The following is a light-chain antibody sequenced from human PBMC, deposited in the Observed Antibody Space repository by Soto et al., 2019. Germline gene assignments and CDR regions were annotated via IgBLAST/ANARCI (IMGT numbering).Light chain of an antibody. CDR2: DAS. CDR3: QQYDTFPRT. CDR1: QNINKW. V-gene: IGKV1-5*01. Sequence: DIQMTQSPSTLSASVGDRVVITCRASQNINKWLAWYQQKPGKAPKFLIYDASTLETGVPSRFSGSGSGTEFTLTISSRQPDDFATFYCQQYDTFPRTFGQGTKVEI. J-gene: IGKJ1*01.